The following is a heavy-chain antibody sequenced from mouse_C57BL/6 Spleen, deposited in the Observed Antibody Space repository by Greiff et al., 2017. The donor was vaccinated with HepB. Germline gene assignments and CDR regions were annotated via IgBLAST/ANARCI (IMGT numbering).Heavy chain of an antibody. CDR1: GYAFSSYW. CDR2: IYPGDGDT. CDR3: AIDYYGSSYGY. J-gene: IGHJ2*01. V-gene: IGHV1-80*01. D-gene: IGHD1-1*01. Sequence: VQLQQSGAELVKPGASVKISCKASGYAFSSYWMNWVKQRPGKGLEWIGQIYPGDGDTNYNGKFKGKATLTADKSSSTAYMQLSSLTSEDSAVYYCAIDYYGSSYGYWGQGTTLTVSS.